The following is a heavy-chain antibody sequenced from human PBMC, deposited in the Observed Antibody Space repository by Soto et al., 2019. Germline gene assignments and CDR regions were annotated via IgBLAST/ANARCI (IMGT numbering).Heavy chain of an antibody. CDR1: GGTFSRHA. J-gene: IGHJ5*02. CDR2: IIPLFGTT. V-gene: IGHV1-69*13. CDR3: ARAAINGSSWYLWFDP. D-gene: IGHD6-13*01. Sequence: GASVKVSCKTSGGTFSRHASNWVRQAPGQGLEWMGGIIPLFGTTNYAQKFKGRVTISADESTSTAYMELSSLTSEDAAVYYCARAAINGSSWYLWFDPLGQRTLVTVCS.